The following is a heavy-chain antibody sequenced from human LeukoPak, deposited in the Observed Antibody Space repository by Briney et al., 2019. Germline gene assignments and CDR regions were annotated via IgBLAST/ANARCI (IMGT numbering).Heavy chain of an antibody. D-gene: IGHD3-22*01. V-gene: IGHV3-23*01. CDR1: GFTFSSYA. J-gene: IGHJ3*02. CDR3: TNLIVVVARPGNDAFDI. Sequence: GGSLRLSCAASGFTFSSYAMSWVRQAPGKGLEWVSAISGSGGSTYYADSVKGRFTISRDNSKNTLYLQMNSLRAEDTAVYYCTNLIVVVARPGNDAFDIWGQGTMVTVSS. CDR2: ISGSGGST.